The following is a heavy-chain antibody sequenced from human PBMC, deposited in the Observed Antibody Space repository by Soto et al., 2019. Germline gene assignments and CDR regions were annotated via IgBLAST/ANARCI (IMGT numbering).Heavy chain of an antibody. CDR2: ISYDESNK. J-gene: IGHJ6*02. CDR1: GFTFSSYV. D-gene: IGHD5-12*01. Sequence: QVQLVESGGGVVQPGRSLRLSCAASGFTFSSYVIHWVRQAPGKGLEWVAVISYDESNKYYADSVKGRFTISKDNSKNTLYLQMNSLRAEDTAVYYCARDRDGYNYYYVMDVWGQGTTVTVSS. CDR3: ARDRDGYNYYYVMDV. V-gene: IGHV3-30-3*01.